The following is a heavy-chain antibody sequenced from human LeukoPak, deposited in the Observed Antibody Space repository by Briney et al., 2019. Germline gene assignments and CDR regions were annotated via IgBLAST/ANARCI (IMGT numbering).Heavy chain of an antibody. V-gene: IGHV3-53*01. CDR2: ICSGGST. CDR1: GFTVSSNS. Sequence: PGGSLRLSCAASGFTVSSNSMSWVRQAPGKGLEWVSVICSGGSTYYTDSVKGRFTISRDNSKNTLYLQMNSLRAEDTAVYYCAREVQSFFDYWGQGSLVTVSS. CDR3: AREVQSFFDY. J-gene: IGHJ4*02.